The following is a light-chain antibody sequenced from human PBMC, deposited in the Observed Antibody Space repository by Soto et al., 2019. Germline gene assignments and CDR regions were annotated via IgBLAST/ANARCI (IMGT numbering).Light chain of an antibody. CDR2: AAS. J-gene: IGKJ4*01. Sequence: DIQMTQSPSSLSASVGDRVTITCRASQSISSYLNWYQQKPGKAPKLLIYAASSLQSGVPSRFSGSGSGTDFTLTISSLQPEDFVTYYCQQSYSTPLPFGGGTKVEIK. V-gene: IGKV1-39*01. CDR1: QSISSY. CDR3: QQSYSTPLP.